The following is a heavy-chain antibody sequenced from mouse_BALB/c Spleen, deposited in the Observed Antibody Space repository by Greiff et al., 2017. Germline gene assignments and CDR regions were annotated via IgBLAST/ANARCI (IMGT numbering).Heavy chain of an antibody. D-gene: IGHD2-3*01. V-gene: IGHV5-17*02. CDR1: GFTFSSFG. CDR3: ARSAGYYVFDY. J-gene: IGHJ2*01. Sequence: EVKLMESGGGLVQPGGSRKLSCAASGFTFSSFGMHWVRQAPEKGLEWVAYISSGSSTIYYADTVKGRFTISRDNPKNTLFLQMTSLRSEDTAMYYCARSAGYYVFDYWGQGTTLTVSS. CDR2: ISSGSSTI.